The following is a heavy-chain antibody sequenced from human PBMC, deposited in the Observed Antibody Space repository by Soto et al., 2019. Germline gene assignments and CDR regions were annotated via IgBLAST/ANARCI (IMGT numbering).Heavy chain of an antibody. CDR3: ARGTNRFYYGLGGQGRYFDL. Sequence: QVQLQESGPGLVKPSQTLSLTCTVSGGSISSGGYYWSWIRQHPGKGLEWIGYIYYSGSTYYNPSLTSRVTISVDTSKNQFSLKLSSVTASDTAVYYCARGTNRFYYGLGGQGRYFDLWGRGTLVTVSS. CDR1: GGSISSGGYY. CDR2: IYYSGST. V-gene: IGHV4-31*03. D-gene: IGHD3-22*01. J-gene: IGHJ2*01.